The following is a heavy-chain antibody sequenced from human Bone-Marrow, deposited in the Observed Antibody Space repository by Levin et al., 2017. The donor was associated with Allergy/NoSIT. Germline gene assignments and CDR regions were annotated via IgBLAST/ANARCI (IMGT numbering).Heavy chain of an antibody. CDR3: TKADVRDFDYYGMDV. CDR1: GFPFFTYA. J-gene: IGHJ6*02. V-gene: IGHV3-23*01. D-gene: IGHD3-3*01. Sequence: ASVKVSCAASGFPFFTYAMNWVRQAPGKGLEWVSTISGSGGKTYYADSVKGRFTISRDNSKNTLYLQMNRLRADDTAVYYCTKADVRDFDYYGMDVWGQGTSVTVSS. CDR2: ISGSGGKT.